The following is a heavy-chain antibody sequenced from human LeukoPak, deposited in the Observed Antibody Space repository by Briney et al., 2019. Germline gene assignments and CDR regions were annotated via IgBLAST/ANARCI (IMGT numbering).Heavy chain of an antibody. D-gene: IGHD6-13*01. V-gene: IGHV4-34*01. Sequence: RPSETLSLTCAVYGGSISGYYWCWIRQTPGKGLEWIGEINHGGSTNYNPSLKSRVTISVDTSKKQFSLKLYSVAAADTAVYYCARREGIEAAGTDYWGQGTLVTVSS. CDR3: ARREGIEAAGTDY. J-gene: IGHJ4*02. CDR2: INHGGST. CDR1: GGSISGYY.